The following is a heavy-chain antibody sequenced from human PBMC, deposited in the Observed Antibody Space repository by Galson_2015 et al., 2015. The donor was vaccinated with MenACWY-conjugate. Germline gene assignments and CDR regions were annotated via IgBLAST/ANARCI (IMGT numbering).Heavy chain of an antibody. D-gene: IGHD3-3*01. Sequence: SLRLSCAASGFTFSSYSMNWVRQAPGKGLEWVSSISSSSSYIYYADSVKGRFTISRDNAKNSLYLQMNSLRAEDTAVYYCARDGYDFWSGYNYYYGMDVWGQVTTVTVSS. J-gene: IGHJ6*02. CDR2: ISSSSSYI. CDR1: GFTFSSYS. V-gene: IGHV3-21*01. CDR3: ARDGYDFWSGYNYYYGMDV.